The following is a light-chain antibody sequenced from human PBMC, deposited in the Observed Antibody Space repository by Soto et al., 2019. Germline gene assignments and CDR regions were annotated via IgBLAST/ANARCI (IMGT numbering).Light chain of an antibody. Sequence: EIVLTQPPGTLSLSPGERATLSCRASQSVSSSYLAWYQQKPGQAPRLLIYGASSRATGIPDRFSGSGSGTDFTLPISRLEPEDFAMYYCQQYGSSPRFTFGPGTKVDIK. V-gene: IGKV3-20*01. CDR2: GAS. CDR3: QQYGSSPRFT. CDR1: QSVSSSY. J-gene: IGKJ3*01.